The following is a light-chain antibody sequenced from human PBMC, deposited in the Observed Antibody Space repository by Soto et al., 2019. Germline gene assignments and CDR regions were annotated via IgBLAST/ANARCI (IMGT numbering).Light chain of an antibody. CDR1: QSVRIS. Sequence: EIVMTQSPASLSVSPVERASLSGMASQSVRISLAWYQQKPGQAPRLLIYEASTRATGFPARFSGSGSGTEFTLTISSLQSEDSAVYSCQQYSNWPRTFGQGTKVDIK. CDR3: QQYSNWPRT. CDR2: EAS. J-gene: IGKJ1*01. V-gene: IGKV3-15*01.